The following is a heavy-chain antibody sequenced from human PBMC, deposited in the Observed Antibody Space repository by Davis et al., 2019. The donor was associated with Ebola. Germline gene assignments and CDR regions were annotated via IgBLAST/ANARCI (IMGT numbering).Heavy chain of an antibody. CDR3: AREVGSYDY. V-gene: IGHV4-39*07. J-gene: IGHJ4*02. Sequence: MPSETLSLTCTVSGGSISSSSYYWGWIRQPPGKGLEWIGEINHSGSTNYNPSLKSRVTISVDTSKNQFSLKLSSVTAADTAVYYCAREVGSYDYWGQGTLVTVSS. CDR2: INHSGST. D-gene: IGHD1-26*01. CDR1: GGSISSSSYY.